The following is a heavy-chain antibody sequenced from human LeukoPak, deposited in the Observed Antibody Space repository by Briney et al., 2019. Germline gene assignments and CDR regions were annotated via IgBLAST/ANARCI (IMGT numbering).Heavy chain of an antibody. CDR2: IYYSGST. CDR3: ASNYYGSGSLDY. D-gene: IGHD3-10*01. Sequence: SETLSLTCTVSGGSISSYYWSWIRQPPGKGLEWIGYIYYSGSTNYNPSLKSRVTISVDTSKNQFSLKLSSVTAADTAVYYCASNYYGSGSLDYWGPGKPGHRLL. CDR1: GGSISSYY. J-gene: IGHJ4*02. V-gene: IGHV4-59*08.